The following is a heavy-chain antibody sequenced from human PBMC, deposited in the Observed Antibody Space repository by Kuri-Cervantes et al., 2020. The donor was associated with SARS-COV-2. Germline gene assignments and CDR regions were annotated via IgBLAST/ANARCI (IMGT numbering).Heavy chain of an antibody. CDR1: GFSFDEYA. V-gene: IGHV3-23*01. J-gene: IGHJ4*02. D-gene: IGHD6-19*01. CDR2: ISGSGGST. Sequence: GGSLRLSCAASGFSFDEYAMHWVRQAPGKGLEWVSAISGSGGSTYYADSVKGRFTISRDNSKNTLYLQMNSLRAEDTAVYYCAKSRAIAVADIFDYWGQGTLVTVSS. CDR3: AKSRAIAVADIFDY.